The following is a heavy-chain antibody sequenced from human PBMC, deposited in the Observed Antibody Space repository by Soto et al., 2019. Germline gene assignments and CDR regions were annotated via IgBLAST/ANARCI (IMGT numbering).Heavy chain of an antibody. CDR3: ASPPGEVMVYATGDY. CDR1: GFTFSSYA. V-gene: IGHV3-23*01. CDR2: ISGSGGST. D-gene: IGHD2-8*01. Sequence: EVQLLESGGGLVQPGGSLRLSCAASGFTFSSYAMSWVRQAPGKGLEWVSAISGSGGSTYYADSVKGRFTISRDNSKNALYLQLNGLRAEDTAVYYFASPPGEVMVYATGDYWGQGTLVTVSS. J-gene: IGHJ4*02.